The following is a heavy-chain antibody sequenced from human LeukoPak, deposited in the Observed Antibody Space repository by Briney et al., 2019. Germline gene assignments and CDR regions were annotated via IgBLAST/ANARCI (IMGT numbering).Heavy chain of an antibody. V-gene: IGHV3-7*01. CDR2: IKEDGSEK. J-gene: IGHJ4*02. Sequence: GGSLRLPCAASGFTFSSYWMSWVRQAPGKGLEWVANIKEDGSEKYYVDSVKGRFTISRDNAKNSLYLQMDSLRAEDTAVYYCARDIIHSSGLPNYWGQGTLVTVSS. D-gene: IGHD3-22*01. CDR1: GFTFSSYW. CDR3: ARDIIHSSGLPNY.